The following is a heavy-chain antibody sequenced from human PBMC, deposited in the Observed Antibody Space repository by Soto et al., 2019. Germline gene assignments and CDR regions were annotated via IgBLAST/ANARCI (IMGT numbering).Heavy chain of an antibody. Sequence: SVQVSCKASGGNFRSEAISWVRQAPGHGLEWMGRIIPMFSTPHYAQKFQGRVTIIADESTTTVNMEMRGLTYEDTAVYYCARAKFSDILTADDYGMDVWGQGSSVSVSS. V-gene: IGHV1-69*13. CDR1: GGNFRSEA. CDR3: ARAKFSDILTADDYGMDV. D-gene: IGHD3-9*01. J-gene: IGHJ6*02. CDR2: IIPMFSTP.